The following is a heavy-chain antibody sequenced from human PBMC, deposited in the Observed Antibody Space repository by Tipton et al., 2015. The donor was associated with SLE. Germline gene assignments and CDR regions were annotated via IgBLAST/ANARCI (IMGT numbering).Heavy chain of an antibody. CDR1: GGSISSSSYY. Sequence: LRLSCTVSGGSISSSSYYWGWIRQPPGKGLEWIGSIYYSGSTYYNPSLKSRVTISVDTSKNQFSLKLSSVTAADTAVYYCERSQGAFGYWGQGTLVTVSS. D-gene: IGHD1-26*01. CDR3: ERSQGAFGY. V-gene: IGHV4-39*07. J-gene: IGHJ4*02. CDR2: IYYSGST.